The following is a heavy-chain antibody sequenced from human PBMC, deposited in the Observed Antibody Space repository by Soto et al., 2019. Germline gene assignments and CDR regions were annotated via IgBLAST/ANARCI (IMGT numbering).Heavy chain of an antibody. CDR2: IYYSGST. Sequence: KASETLSLTCTVSGGSVSSGSYYWSWIRQPPGKGLEWIGYIYYSGSTNYNPSLKSRVTISVDTSKNQFSLKLSSVTAADTAVYYCARGQDTAMARGYYYYYYGMDVWGQGTTVTVSS. CDR1: GGSVSSGSYY. D-gene: IGHD5-18*01. V-gene: IGHV4-61*01. CDR3: ARGQDTAMARGYYYYYYGMDV. J-gene: IGHJ6*02.